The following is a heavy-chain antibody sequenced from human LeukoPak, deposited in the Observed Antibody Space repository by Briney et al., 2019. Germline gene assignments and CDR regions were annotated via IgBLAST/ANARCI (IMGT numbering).Heavy chain of an antibody. Sequence: KASETLSLTCAVSGGSISSSNWWSWVRQPPGKGLEWIGEIYHSGSTNYNPSLKSRVTISVDTSKNQFSLKLSSVTAADTAVYYCARGGHARGVLVTWGQGTLVTVSS. CDR2: IYHSGST. J-gene: IGHJ4*02. CDR3: ARGGHARGVLVT. D-gene: IGHD3-10*01. CDR1: GGSISSSNW. V-gene: IGHV4-4*02.